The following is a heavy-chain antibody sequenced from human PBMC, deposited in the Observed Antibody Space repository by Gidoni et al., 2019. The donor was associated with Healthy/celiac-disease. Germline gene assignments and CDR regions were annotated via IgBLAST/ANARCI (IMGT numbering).Heavy chain of an antibody. CDR2: INAGNGNT. CDR3: ARDSGFIAAAGTGWFDP. D-gene: IGHD6-13*01. V-gene: IGHV1-3*01. CDR1: GYTFTSYA. J-gene: IGHJ5*02. Sequence: QVQLVQSGAEVKKPGASVKVSCKASGYTFTSYAMHWVRQVPGQRLEWMGWINAGNGNTKYSQKFQGRVTITRDTSASTAYMELSSLRSEDTAVYYCARDSGFIAAAGTGWFDPWGQGTLVTVSS.